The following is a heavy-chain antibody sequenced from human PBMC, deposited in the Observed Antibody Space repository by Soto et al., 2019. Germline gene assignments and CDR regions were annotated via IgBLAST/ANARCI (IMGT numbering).Heavy chain of an antibody. J-gene: IGHJ6*02. Sequence: GGSLRLSCAASGFTFSSYAMHWVRQAPGKGLEWVAVISYDGSNKYYADSVKGRFTISRDNSKNTLYLQMNSLRAEDTAVYYCARVLPPPYYDILPGQSFYYYNGMDVRGQGTTVTVSS. V-gene: IGHV3-30-3*01. CDR1: GFTFSSYA. CDR2: ISYDGSNK. CDR3: ARVLPPPYYDILPGQSFYYYNGMDV. D-gene: IGHD3-9*01.